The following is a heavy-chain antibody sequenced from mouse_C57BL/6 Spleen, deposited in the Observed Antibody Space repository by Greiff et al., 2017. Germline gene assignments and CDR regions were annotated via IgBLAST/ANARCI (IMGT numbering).Heavy chain of an antibody. D-gene: IGHD2-5*01. CDR3: ARCYSNYVWYFDV. Sequence: QVQLQQSGAELAKPGASVKLSCKASGYTFTSYWMHWVKQRPGQGLEWIGYINPSSGYTKYNQKFKDKATLTADKSSSTAYMQLSSLTYEDSAVYYCARCYSNYVWYFDVWGTGTTVTVSS. CDR2: INPSSGYT. J-gene: IGHJ1*03. V-gene: IGHV1-7*01. CDR1: GYTFTSYW.